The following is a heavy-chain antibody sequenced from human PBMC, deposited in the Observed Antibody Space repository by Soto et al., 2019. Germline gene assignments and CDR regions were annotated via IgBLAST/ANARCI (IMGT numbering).Heavy chain of an antibody. CDR1: GFTFSSYA. V-gene: IGHV3-30-3*01. CDR3: ARELYPAARAPVNYYYGMDV. J-gene: IGHJ6*02. D-gene: IGHD6-6*01. CDR2: ISYDGSNK. Sequence: QVQLVESGGGVVQPGRSLRLSCAASGFTFSSYAMHWVRQAPGKGLEWVAVISYDGSNKYYADSVKGRFTISRDNSKNTLYLQMNSLRAEDTAVYYCARELYPAARAPVNYYYGMDVWGQGTTVTVSS.